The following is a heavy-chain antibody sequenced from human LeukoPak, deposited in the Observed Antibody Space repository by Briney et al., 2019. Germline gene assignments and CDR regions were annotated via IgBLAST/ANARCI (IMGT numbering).Heavy chain of an antibody. CDR1: GFTFSSYA. CDR3: ARDETSGYYFPGY. Sequence: PGGSLRLSCAASGFTFSSYATHWVRQAPGKGLEWVSGINWNGGSTGYADSVRGRFTISRDNAKNSLYLQMNSLRAEDTALYYCARDETSGYYFPGYWGQGTLVTVSS. J-gene: IGHJ4*02. CDR2: INWNGGST. D-gene: IGHD3-22*01. V-gene: IGHV3-20*04.